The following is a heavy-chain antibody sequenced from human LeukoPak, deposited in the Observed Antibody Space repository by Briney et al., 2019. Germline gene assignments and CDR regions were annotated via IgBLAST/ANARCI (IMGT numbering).Heavy chain of an antibody. CDR1: GGSITSSSYY. Sequence: PSETLSLTCTVSGGSITSSSYYWGWIRQSPGKGLEWIGSIYYSGNTYYNPSLKSRVTISVDKSKNQISLRLTSVTAADTAVYYCARSPTKRVPEDYWGQGTLVTVSS. V-gene: IGHV4-39*07. CDR3: ARSPTKRVPEDY. J-gene: IGHJ4*02. D-gene: IGHD2-2*01. CDR2: IYYSGNT.